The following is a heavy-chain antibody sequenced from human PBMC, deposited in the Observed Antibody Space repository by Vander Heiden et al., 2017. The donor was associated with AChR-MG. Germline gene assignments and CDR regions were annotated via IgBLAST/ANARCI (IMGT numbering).Heavy chain of an antibody. CDR1: GGSISSGCYY. CDR3: ARDIAMVRGVVDYYYGMDV. Sequence: QVQLQESGPGLVKPSQTLSLTCTVPGGSISSGCYYWSWIRQHPGKGLEWIGYIYYSGSTYYNPSLKSRVTISVDTSKNQFSLKLSSVTAADTAVYYCARDIAMVRGVVDYYYGMDVWGQGTTVTVSS. J-gene: IGHJ6*02. D-gene: IGHD3-10*01. CDR2: IYYSGST. V-gene: IGHV4-31*03.